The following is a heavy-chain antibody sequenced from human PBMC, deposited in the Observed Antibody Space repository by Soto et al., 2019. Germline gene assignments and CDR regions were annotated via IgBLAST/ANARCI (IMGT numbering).Heavy chain of an antibody. J-gene: IGHJ4*02. CDR1: GFTFSSYG. V-gene: IGHV3-30*18. CDR2: ISYDGSNK. Sequence: PGGSLRLSCAASGFTFSSYGMHWVRQAPGKGLEWVAVISYDGSNKYYADSVKGRFTISRDNSKNTLYLQMNSLSAEDTAVYFCAKSRADCTNNKHCYRPLAFWGQGTLVTVSS. D-gene: IGHD2-8*01. CDR3: AKSRADCTNNKHCYRPLAF.